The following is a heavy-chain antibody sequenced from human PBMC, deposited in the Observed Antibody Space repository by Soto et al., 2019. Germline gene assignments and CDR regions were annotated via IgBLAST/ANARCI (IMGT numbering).Heavy chain of an antibody. CDR3: ARSVAVPGAHIDY. CDR1: GGSISGSY. CDR2: VYYTGST. D-gene: IGHD6-19*01. V-gene: IGHV4-59*01. Sequence: QVQLQESGPGLVKPSETLSLTCSVSGGSISGSYWSWIRQSPGKGREWLGYVYYTGSTNYSHSLRSRVRISVDTSKNEFSVRLSSVTAAATAVYFCARSVAVPGAHIDYWGQGTQVTVSS. J-gene: IGHJ4*02.